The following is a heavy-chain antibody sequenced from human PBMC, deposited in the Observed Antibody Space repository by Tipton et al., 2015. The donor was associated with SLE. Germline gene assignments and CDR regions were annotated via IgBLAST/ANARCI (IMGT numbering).Heavy chain of an antibody. D-gene: IGHD2-21*01. CDR1: GYTFTNYY. J-gene: IGHJ4*02. Sequence: QSGAEVKRPGASMKLSCKASGYTFTNYYMHWVRQAPGQGLEWMGIINPSGGSTIYAQKFQGRVTMTRDTSTSTVYMDLSSLRSEDTAIYYCARDLGGWVIDFDYWGLGTLVTVSS. V-gene: IGHV1-46*01. CDR3: ARDLGGWVIDFDY. CDR2: INPSGGST.